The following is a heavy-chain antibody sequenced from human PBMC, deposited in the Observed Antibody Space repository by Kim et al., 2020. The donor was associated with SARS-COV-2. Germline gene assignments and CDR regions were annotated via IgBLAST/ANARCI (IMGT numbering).Heavy chain of an antibody. J-gene: IGHJ2*01. D-gene: IGHD3-10*01. CDR3: AKGLGFGDPWYFDL. Sequence: ADAVKGRFTISRDNAKNSLYLQMNSLRAEDTALYYCAKGLGFGDPWYFDLWGRGTLVTVSS. V-gene: IGHV3-9*01.